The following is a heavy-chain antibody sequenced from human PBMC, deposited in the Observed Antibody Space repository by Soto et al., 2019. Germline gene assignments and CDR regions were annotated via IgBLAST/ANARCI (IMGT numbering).Heavy chain of an antibody. CDR3: ARRGSGSYYDY. CDR1: GFTFSSYA. Sequence: EVQLLESGGGLVQPGGSLRLSCAASGFTFSSYAMRWVRQAPVKGLEWVSAISGSGDSTYYADSVKGRFTISRDNYKNTLYLQMNSLRAEDTAVYYCARRGSGSYYDYWGQGTLVTVSS. D-gene: IGHD1-26*01. CDR2: ISGSGDST. V-gene: IGHV3-23*01. J-gene: IGHJ4*02.